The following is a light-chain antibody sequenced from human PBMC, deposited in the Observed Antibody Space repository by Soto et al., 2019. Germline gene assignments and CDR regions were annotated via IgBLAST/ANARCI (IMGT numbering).Light chain of an antibody. CDR3: QQYENLPT. CDR1: QSISSW. CDR2: DAS. Sequence: DIQMTHSPSTLAAFLGVRVTITCRDSQSISSWLAWYQQRPGKAPKLLIYDASNLEAGVPSRFRGSGSGTDFTFTISRLQPEDIATYYCQQYENLPTFGQGTRLEI. V-gene: IGKV1-33*01. J-gene: IGKJ5*01.